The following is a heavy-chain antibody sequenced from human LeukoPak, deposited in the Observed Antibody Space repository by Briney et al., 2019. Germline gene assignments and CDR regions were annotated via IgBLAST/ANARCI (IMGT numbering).Heavy chain of an antibody. J-gene: IGHJ3*02. Sequence: LETLSLTCTVSGGSISTYYWSWIRQPPGKGLEWIGYIYYSGSTNYSPSLKSRVTISVDTSKNQFSLKLSSVTAADTAVYYCAREGGFHSPAGIWGQGTMVTVSS. D-gene: IGHD1-26*01. V-gene: IGHV4-59*12. CDR1: GGSISTYY. CDR3: AREGGFHSPAGI. CDR2: IYYSGST.